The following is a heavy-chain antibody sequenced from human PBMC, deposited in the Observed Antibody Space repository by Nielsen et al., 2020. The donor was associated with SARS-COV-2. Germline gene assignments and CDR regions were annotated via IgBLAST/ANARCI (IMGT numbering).Heavy chain of an antibody. CDR3: ARDLTFGAYWFDP. J-gene: IGHJ5*02. D-gene: IGHD3/OR15-3a*01. V-gene: IGHV3-33*08. Sequence: GGSLRLSCTASGFIFSSYGMSWVRQPPGKGLEWVAHMWYHGGDENYADSVRGRFTISRDLSKNTVYLQMSSLRVEDTAVYYCARDLTFGAYWFDPWSQGTLVTVSS. CDR1: GFIFSSYG. CDR2: MWYHGGDE.